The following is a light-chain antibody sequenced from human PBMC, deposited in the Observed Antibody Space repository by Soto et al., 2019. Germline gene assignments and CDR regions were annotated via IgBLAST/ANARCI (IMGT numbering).Light chain of an antibody. CDR3: QQYNNWPFS. J-gene: IGKJ5*01. CDR2: GAS. Sequence: EIVLTQSPATLSLSPGERATLSCRASQSVSNNYLASYQQKPGQAPRLLIYGASNRATGIPDRFSGSGSGTAFTLTISGLQSEDSAVYFCQQYNNWPFSFGQGTRLEIK. CDR1: QSVSNN. V-gene: IGKV3D-15*01.